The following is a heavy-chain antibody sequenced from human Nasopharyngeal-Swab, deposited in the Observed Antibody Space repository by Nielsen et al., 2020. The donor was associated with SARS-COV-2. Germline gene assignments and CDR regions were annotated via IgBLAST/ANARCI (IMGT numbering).Heavy chain of an antibody. V-gene: IGHV3-48*03. J-gene: IGHJ3*02. CDR3: AREERITMIVVVIPGAFDI. CDR2: ISSSGSTI. Sequence: GGSLRPSCAASGFTFSSYEMNWVRQAPGKGLEWVSYISSSGSTIFYADSVKGRFTISRDNAKNSLYLQMNSLRAADTAVYYCAREERITMIVVVIPGAFDIWGQGTMVTVSS. D-gene: IGHD3-22*01. CDR1: GFTFSSYE.